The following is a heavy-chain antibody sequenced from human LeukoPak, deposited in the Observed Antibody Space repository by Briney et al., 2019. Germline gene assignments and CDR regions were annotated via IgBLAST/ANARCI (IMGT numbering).Heavy chain of an antibody. CDR2: IHTSGSI. D-gene: IGHD4-17*01. CDR1: GGSITTGYHH. J-gene: IGHJ4*02. Sequence: PSETLSLTCTVSGGSITTGYHHWSWIRQPAGKGLEWIGRIHTSGSINYDPSLKSRVTISLDTSKNQFSLKLSSVTAGDTAVYYCARNGHLGASSGDYYYFDFWGLGTLVTVSS. V-gene: IGHV4-61*02. CDR3: ARNGHLGASSGDYYYFDF.